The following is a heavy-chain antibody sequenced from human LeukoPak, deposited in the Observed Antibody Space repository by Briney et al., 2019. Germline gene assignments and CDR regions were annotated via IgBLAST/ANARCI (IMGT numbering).Heavy chain of an antibody. CDR2: IKSKTDGGTT. Sequence: GGSLTLSCAASGFTFNNAWMSWIRQAPGKGLEWVGRIKSKTDGGTTDYAAPVQGIFTISRDDSKNTLYLQMNSLKTEDTAVYYCTTWSYDSSGYHDYWGQGTLVTVSS. J-gene: IGHJ4*02. CDR3: TTWSYDSSGYHDY. V-gene: IGHV3-15*01. D-gene: IGHD3-22*01. CDR1: GFTFNNAW.